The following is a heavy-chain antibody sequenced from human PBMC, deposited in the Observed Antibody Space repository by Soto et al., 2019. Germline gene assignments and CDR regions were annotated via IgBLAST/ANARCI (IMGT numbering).Heavy chain of an antibody. D-gene: IGHD5-12*01. CDR3: ARDRKRGYSGYDFAC. CDR2: IYYSGST. CDR1: GGSVSSGSHY. Sequence: QLQESGPGLVKPSETLSLTCAVSGGSVSSGSHYWSWIRQPPGKGLEWIASIYYSGSTNYNPSLNSLVTIAVDTSNNQFSLRLTSVTAADTAVYYCARDRKRGYSGYDFACWGQGTLVTVSS. J-gene: IGHJ4*02. V-gene: IGHV4-61*01.